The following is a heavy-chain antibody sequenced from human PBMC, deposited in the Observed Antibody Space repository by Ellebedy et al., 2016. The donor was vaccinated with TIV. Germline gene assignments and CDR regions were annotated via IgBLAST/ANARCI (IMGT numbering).Heavy chain of an antibody. D-gene: IGHD5-18*01. CDR3: ARGDTSMESDY. V-gene: IGHV4-59*01. CDR2: FDYTGGT. Sequence: MPSETLSLTCNVSGGPINGYYWSWIRQPPGKGLDWVGSFDYTGGTDYNPALKTGGAKYHPSLKSRVTISVDTSKNQLSLRLDSVTAADTAVYYCARGDTSMESDYWGQGILVTVSS. J-gene: IGHJ4*02. CDR1: GGPINGYY.